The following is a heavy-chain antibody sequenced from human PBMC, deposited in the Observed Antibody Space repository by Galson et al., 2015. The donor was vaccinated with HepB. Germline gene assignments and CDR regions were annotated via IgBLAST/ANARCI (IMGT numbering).Heavy chain of an antibody. J-gene: IGHJ5*02. CDR3: ARVTIFGVVDWFDP. CDR2: IIPIFGTA. D-gene: IGHD3-3*01. V-gene: IGHV1-69*13. Sequence: SVKVSCKASGGTFSSYAISWVRQAPGQGLEWMGGIIPIFGTANYAQKFQGRVTITADESTSTAYMELSSLRAEDTAVYYCARVTIFGVVDWFDPWGQGTLVTVSS. CDR1: GGTFSSYA.